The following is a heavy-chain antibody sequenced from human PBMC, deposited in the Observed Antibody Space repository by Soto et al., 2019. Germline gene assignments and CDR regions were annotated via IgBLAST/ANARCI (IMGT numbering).Heavy chain of an antibody. V-gene: IGHV3-21*01. CDR1: GFTFSSYS. D-gene: IGHD6-6*01. J-gene: IGHJ6*02. CDR2: ISSSSSYI. Sequence: GGPLRLSCAASGFTFSSYSMNWFRQAPGKGLEWVSSISSSSSYIYYADSVKGRFTISRDNAKNSLYLQMNSLRAEDTAVYYCARDLISRSGDYYYYYGMDVWGQGTTVTVSS. CDR3: ARDLISRSGDYYYYYGMDV.